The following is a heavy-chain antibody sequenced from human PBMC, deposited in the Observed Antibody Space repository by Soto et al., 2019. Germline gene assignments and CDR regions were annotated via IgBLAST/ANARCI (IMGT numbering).Heavy chain of an antibody. D-gene: IGHD4-17*01. V-gene: IGHV3-23*01. CDR1: GFTFGSYA. Sequence: GGSLRLSCAASGFTFGSYAMSWVGQAPGKGLEWVSAISGSGGSTYYADSVKGRFTISRDNSRNTLYLQMNSLRAEDTAVYYCAKDETAYGDYVPVFRYYYMDVGGKGTTVTVSS. J-gene: IGHJ6*03. CDR3: AKDETAYGDYVPVFRYYYMDV. CDR2: ISGSGGST.